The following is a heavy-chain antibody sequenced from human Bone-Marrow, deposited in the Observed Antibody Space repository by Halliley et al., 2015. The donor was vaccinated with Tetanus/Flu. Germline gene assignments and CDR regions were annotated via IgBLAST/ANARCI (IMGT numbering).Heavy chain of an antibody. J-gene: IGHJ3*01. V-gene: IGHV3-30*04. CDR2: ISYDGDTK. CDR3: AREIDGFDV. Sequence: KGLEWVAIISYDGDTKYYADSVRGRFTISRDNARNTLYLQMNSLRAEDTAIYYCAREIDGFDVWGQGTMVTVSS.